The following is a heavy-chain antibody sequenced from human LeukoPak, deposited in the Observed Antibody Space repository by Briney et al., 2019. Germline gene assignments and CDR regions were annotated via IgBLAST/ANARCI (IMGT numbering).Heavy chain of an antibody. CDR3: VKDDGWVQYAN. V-gene: IGHV3-23*01. CDR1: GFTFSSYW. D-gene: IGHD5-24*01. J-gene: IGHJ4*02. Sequence: GGSLRLSCAASGFTFSSYWMSWVRQAPGKGLEWVSTISNSDGSTYYADSVKGRFSISRDNAENTLYLQMNSLRADDTAVYYCVKDDGWVQYANWGQGTLVTVSS. CDR2: ISNSDGST.